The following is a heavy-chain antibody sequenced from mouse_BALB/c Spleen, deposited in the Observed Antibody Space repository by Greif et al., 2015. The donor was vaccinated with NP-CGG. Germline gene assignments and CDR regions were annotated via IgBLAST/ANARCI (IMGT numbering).Heavy chain of an antibody. Sequence: QVQLQQSGAELARPGASVKLSCKASGYTFTSYWMQWVKQRPGQGLEWIGAIYPGDGDTRYTQKFKGKATLTADKSSSPAYMQLSSLASEDSAVYYCARERAMDYWGQGTSVTVSS. CDR3: ARERAMDY. CDR2: IYPGDGDT. CDR1: GYTFTSYW. J-gene: IGHJ4*01. V-gene: IGHV1-87*01.